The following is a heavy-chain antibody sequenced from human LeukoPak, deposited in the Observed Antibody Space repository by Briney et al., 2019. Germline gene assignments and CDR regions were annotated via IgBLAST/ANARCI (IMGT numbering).Heavy chain of an antibody. CDR3: ASLGAGLRSREAFDI. CDR2: INPSDGGT. CDR1: GYSFTSYC. V-gene: IGHV1-46*01. D-gene: IGHD5-12*01. Sequence: ASVKVSCKASGYSFTSYCMHWVRQAPGQGLEWMGIINPSDGGTTYAQKFQGRVTMTRDTSTSTVYMELSSLRSEDTAVYYCASLGAGLRSREAFDIWGQGTMVTVSS. J-gene: IGHJ3*02.